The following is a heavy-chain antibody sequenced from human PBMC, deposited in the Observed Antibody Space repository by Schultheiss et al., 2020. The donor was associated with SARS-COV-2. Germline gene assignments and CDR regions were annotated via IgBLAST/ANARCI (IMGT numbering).Heavy chain of an antibody. J-gene: IGHJ5*02. V-gene: IGHV4-39*01. D-gene: IGHD3-9*01. CDR2: IYYSGST. CDR1: GASIGSSPFY. Sequence: SETLSLICTVSGASIGSSPFYWGWIRQPPGKGLEWIGYIYYSGSTNYNPSLKSRVTISVDTSKNQFSLKLSSVTAADTAVYYCARQNVLRYFDWLLKGGWFDPWGQGTLVTVSS. CDR3: ARQNVLRYFDWLLKGGWFDP.